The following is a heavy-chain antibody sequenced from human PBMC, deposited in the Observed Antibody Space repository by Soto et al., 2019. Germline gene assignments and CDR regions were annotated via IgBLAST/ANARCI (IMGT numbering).Heavy chain of an antibody. D-gene: IGHD4-4*01. CDR2: IYYSGST. V-gene: IGHV4-61*08. CDR3: ARVAVTTLWFDP. Sequence: SETLSLTCTVSGGSISSGDYYWSWIRQPPGKGLEWIGYIYYSGSTNYNHSLKNRVTISVDTSKNHFSPKLSSVTAADTAVYYCARVAVTTLWFDPWGQGTLVTVSS. CDR1: GGSISSGDYY. J-gene: IGHJ5*02.